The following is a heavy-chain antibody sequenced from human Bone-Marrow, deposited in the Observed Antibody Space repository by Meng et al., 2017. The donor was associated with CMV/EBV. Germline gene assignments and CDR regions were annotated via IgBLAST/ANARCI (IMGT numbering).Heavy chain of an antibody. CDR1: GYTFTSYG. D-gene: IGHD2-2*01. CDR3: ARDLKVVVPAAPDY. CDR2: INPSGGST. Sequence: ASVKVSCKASGYTFTSYGISWVRQAPGQGLEWMGIINPSGGSTSYAQKFQGRVTMTRDTSTSTVYMELSSLRSEDTAVYYCARDLKVVVPAAPDYWGQGTLVTVSS. J-gene: IGHJ4*02. V-gene: IGHV1-46*01.